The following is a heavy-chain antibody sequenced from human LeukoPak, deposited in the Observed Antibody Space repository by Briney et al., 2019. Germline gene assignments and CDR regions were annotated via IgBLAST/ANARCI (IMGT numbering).Heavy chain of an antibody. CDR2: ISSNGGST. V-gene: IGHV3-64D*06. J-gene: IGHJ4*02. D-gene: IGHD2-15*01. CDR1: GFTFSTSW. Sequence: GGSLRLSCAASGFTFSTSWMGWVRQAPGKGLEYVSAISSNGGSTYYADSVKGRFTISRDNSKNTLYLQMSSLRAEDAAVYYCVKVAATFYFDYWGQGTLVTVSS. CDR3: VKVAATFYFDY.